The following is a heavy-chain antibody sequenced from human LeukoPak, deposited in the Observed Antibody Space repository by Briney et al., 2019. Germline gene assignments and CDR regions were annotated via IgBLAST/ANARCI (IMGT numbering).Heavy chain of an antibody. D-gene: IGHD5-12*01. CDR1: GGSISSGSYY. Sequence: SQTLSLTCTVSGGSISSGSYYWSWIRQPAGKGLEWIGRIYTSGSTNYNPSLKSRVTISVDTSKNQFSLKLSSVTAADTAVYYCARGDRGYSGYDPAYYFDYWGQGTLATVSS. V-gene: IGHV4-61*02. CDR3: ARGDRGYSGYDPAYYFDY. J-gene: IGHJ4*02. CDR2: IYTSGST.